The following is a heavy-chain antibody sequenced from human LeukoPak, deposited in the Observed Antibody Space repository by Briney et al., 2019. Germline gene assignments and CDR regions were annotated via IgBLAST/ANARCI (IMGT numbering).Heavy chain of an antibody. D-gene: IGHD2-15*01. V-gene: IGHV3-48*01. CDR1: GFPLSSYS. CDR3: VRVKGSYFDY. Sequence: GGSLRLSCAASGFPLSSYSINWVRQAPGKGLEWVSYISSSGSAIYYVDSVKGRFTVSRDNAKDSLFLQMNSPRAEDTAVYYCVRVKGSYFDYWGQGALVTVSS. J-gene: IGHJ4*02. CDR2: ISSSGSAI.